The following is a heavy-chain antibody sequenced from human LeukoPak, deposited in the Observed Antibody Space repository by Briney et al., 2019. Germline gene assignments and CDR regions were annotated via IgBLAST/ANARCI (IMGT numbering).Heavy chain of an antibody. CDR3: ARDRRSDYYVFDP. Sequence: GGSLRLSCAASGFIFSSSAMNWVRQAPGKGLGWVSSINNDGSYIYYAGSVKGRFTISRDNAKNSLYLRLNSLRAEDTAFYHCARDRRSDYYVFDPWGQGTLVTVSS. CDR2: INNDGSYI. D-gene: IGHD3-10*02. J-gene: IGHJ5*02. CDR1: GFIFSSSA. V-gene: IGHV3-21*04.